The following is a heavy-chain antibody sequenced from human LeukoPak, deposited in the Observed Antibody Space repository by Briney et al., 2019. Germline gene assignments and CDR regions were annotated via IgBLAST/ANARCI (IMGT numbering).Heavy chain of an antibody. CDR2: IYTSGST. V-gene: IGHV4-4*07. D-gene: IGHD5-18*01. Sequence: SETLSLTCTVSGGSISSYYWSWIRQPAGKGLEWIGRIYTSGSTNYNPSLKSRVTMSVDTSKNQFSLKLSSVTAADTAVYYRARGYSYGPYYYYYYMDVWGKGTTVTVSS. J-gene: IGHJ6*03. CDR1: GGSISSYY. CDR3: ARGYSYGPYYYYYYMDV.